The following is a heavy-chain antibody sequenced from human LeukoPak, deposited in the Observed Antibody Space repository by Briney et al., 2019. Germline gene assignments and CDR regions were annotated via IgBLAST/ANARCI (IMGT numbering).Heavy chain of an antibody. D-gene: IGHD6-19*01. J-gene: IGHJ4*02. CDR1: GFTFSDYS. Sequence: PGGSLRLSCAASGFTFSDYSMNWVRQAPGKGLEWVSYISFSVNTKYYGDSVKGRFTISRDNAKNSLYLHMDSLWAEDTAVYYCARGAYSSGWAYFDHWGQGTLVTVSS. CDR3: ARGAYSSGWAYFDH. CDR2: ISFSVNTK. V-gene: IGHV3-48*04.